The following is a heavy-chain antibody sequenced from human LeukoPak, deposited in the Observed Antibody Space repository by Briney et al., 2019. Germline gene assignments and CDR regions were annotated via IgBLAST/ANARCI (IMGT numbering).Heavy chain of an antibody. V-gene: IGHV5-51*01. Sequence: GESLQISCTASGYSFSNYWIGWVRQMPGKGLEWMGIIYPGDSDTKYSPSFQGQVTISADKSISTAYLQWSSLKASDTAIYYCARLYIRRHINYNWFDPWGQGTLVTVSS. D-gene: IGHD3-10*02. J-gene: IGHJ5*02. CDR3: ARLYIRRHINYNWFDP. CDR2: IYPGDSDT. CDR1: GYSFSNYW.